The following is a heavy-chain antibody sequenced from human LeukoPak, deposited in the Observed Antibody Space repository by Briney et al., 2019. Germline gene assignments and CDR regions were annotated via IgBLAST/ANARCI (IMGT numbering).Heavy chain of an antibody. CDR1: GFTFSSYA. V-gene: IGHV3-30-3*01. D-gene: IGHD6-19*01. Sequence: GGSLRLSWAASGFTFSSYAMHWVRQAPGKGLEWVAVISYDGSNKYYADSVKGRFTISRDNSKNTLYLQMNSLRAEDTAVYYCARWYSSDGVWWGQGTLVTVSS. CDR3: ARWYSSDGVW. CDR2: ISYDGSNK. J-gene: IGHJ4*02.